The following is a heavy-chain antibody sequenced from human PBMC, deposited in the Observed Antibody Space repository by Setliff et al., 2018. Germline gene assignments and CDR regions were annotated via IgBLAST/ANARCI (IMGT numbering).Heavy chain of an antibody. CDR3: RQAVVGRDVFDI. CDR2: IHPSGST. CDR1: GDSISSGSYH. Sequence: ASETLSLTCTVSGDSISSGSYHWSWIRKPAGKGLEWIGRIHPSGSTNYNPSLKSRVTISVDTSKNQFSLKVSSVTAADTAVYYCRQAVVGRDVFDIWGQGTMVTVSS. J-gene: IGHJ3*02. V-gene: IGHV4-61*02. D-gene: IGHD1-1*01.